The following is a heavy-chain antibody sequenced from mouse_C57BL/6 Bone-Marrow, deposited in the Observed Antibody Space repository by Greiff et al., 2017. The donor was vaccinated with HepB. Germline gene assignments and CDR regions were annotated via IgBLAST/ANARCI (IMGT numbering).Heavy chain of an antibody. J-gene: IGHJ2*01. V-gene: IGHV1-55*01. CDR1: GYTFTSYW. CDR2: IYPGSGST. CDR3: ERSWLWLRREGSDYFDY. Sequence: VQLQQPGAELVKPGASVKMSCKASGYTFTSYWITWVKQRPGQGLEWIGDIYPGSGSTNYNEKFKSKATLTVDTSSSTAYMQLSSLTSEDSAVYYCERSWLWLRREGSDYFDYWGQGTTLTVSS. D-gene: IGHD2-2*01.